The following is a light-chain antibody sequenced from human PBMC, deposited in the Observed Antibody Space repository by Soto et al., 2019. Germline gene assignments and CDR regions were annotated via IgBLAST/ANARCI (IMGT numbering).Light chain of an antibody. CDR1: QSVASNY. J-gene: IGKJ4*01. CDR3: QQYGSPPLT. CDR2: AAS. V-gene: IGKV3-20*01. Sequence: EIVLTQSPGTLSLSPGERATLSCRSSQSVASNYLAWYHQKPGQAPRLLIHAASRRAYGITDRFSGSGSGTDFTLTISRLEPQDFAVYYCQQYGSPPLTFGGGTKVEIK.